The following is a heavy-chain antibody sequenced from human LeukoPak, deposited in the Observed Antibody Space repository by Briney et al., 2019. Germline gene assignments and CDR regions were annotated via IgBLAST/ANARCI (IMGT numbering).Heavy chain of an antibody. Sequence: PSETLSLICAVYGGSFSGYYWSWIRQPPGKGLEWIGEINHSGSTNYNPSLKSRVTISVDTSKNQFSLKLSSVTAADTAVYYCARVGYSGYDRSFDYWGQGTLVTVSS. CDR1: GGSFSGYY. CDR2: INHSGST. CDR3: ARVGYSGYDRSFDY. J-gene: IGHJ4*02. D-gene: IGHD5-12*01. V-gene: IGHV4-34*01.